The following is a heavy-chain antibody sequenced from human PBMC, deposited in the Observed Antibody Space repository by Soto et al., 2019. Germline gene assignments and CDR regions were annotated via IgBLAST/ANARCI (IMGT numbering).Heavy chain of an antibody. CDR1: GFTFSSYG. J-gene: IGHJ4*02. CDR2: ISYDGRNK. Sequence: QVQLVESGGGVVQPGRSLRLSCAASGFTFSSYGMHWVRQAPGKGLEWVALISYDGRNKYYADSVKGRFTISRDNSKEPLVLKMNRLGAEDTAVDYCAKDSTDYYDCSGYFLNWGQGTLVTVSS. D-gene: IGHD3-22*01. V-gene: IGHV3-30*18. CDR3: AKDSTDYYDCSGYFLN.